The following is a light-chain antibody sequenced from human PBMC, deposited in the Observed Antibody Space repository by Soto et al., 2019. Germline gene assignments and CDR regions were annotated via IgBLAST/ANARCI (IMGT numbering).Light chain of an antibody. CDR2: RAS. V-gene: IGKV3-15*01. CDR1: QSVSSN. Sequence: EIVMTQSPATLSVSPGGRDTLSCRASQSVSSNLAWYQQKPGQAPRLLIQRASTRATGIPARFSGSGSETDFTLTISDVEPEDFAVYYCHQRQSWPRTFGQGTKVDIK. J-gene: IGKJ1*01. CDR3: HQRQSWPRT.